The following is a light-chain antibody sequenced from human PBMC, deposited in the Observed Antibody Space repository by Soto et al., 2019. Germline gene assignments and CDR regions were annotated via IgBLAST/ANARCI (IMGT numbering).Light chain of an antibody. CDR2: GAS. CDR1: QSVSSSY. Sequence: EIVLTQSACTLSWSPGERATLSCRASQSVSSSYLAWYQQKPGQAPRLLIYGASIRAAGIPARFSGSGYGTDFNLTISSLQPEDFAIYYCQQYYDWPITFGQGTRLEIK. J-gene: IGKJ5*01. V-gene: IGKV3D-7*01. CDR3: QQYYDWPIT.